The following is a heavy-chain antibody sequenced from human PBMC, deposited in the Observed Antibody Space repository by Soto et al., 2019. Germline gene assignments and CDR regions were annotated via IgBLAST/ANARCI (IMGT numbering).Heavy chain of an antibody. CDR2: IDPSDSYT. CDR1: GYSFTSYC. J-gene: IGHJ6*02. Sequence: PGASRKISCKGSGYSFTSYCISWVRQIPGKGLEWMGRIDPSDSYTNYSPSFQGHVTISADKSISTAYLQWSSLKASDTAMYYCATLPLHRTHHFSPTYVCGPGT. V-gene: IGHV5-10-1*01. CDR3: ATLPLHRTHHFSPTYV.